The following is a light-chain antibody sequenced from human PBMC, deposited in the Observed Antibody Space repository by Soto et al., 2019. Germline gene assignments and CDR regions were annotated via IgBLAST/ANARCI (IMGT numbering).Light chain of an antibody. Sequence: QSALTQPASVSGSPGQSITISCTGTSSDIGDYNYVSWYQQHPGKAPKLMIYEITNRPSGVSNRFSSSNSGNTASLTISGLQGEYEADYYCHSSTGSNTDVFGTGTKLTVL. CDR1: SSDIGDYNY. J-gene: IGLJ1*01. CDR2: EIT. V-gene: IGLV2-14*01. CDR3: HSSTGSNTDV.